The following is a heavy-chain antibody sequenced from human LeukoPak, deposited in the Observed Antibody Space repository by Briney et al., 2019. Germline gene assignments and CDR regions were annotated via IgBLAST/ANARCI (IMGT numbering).Heavy chain of an antibody. CDR3: ARDRVQYVTEYYFDY. J-gene: IGHJ4*02. CDR2: ISGSGGST. Sequence: GGSLRLSCAASGFTFSSYVMSWVRQAPGKGLEWVSVISGSGGSTYYAGSVKGRFTISRDNSKNTLYLQMNSLRAEDTAVYYCARDRVQYVTEYYFDYWGQGTLVTVSS. CDR1: GFTFSSYV. D-gene: IGHD4-11*01. V-gene: IGHV3-23*01.